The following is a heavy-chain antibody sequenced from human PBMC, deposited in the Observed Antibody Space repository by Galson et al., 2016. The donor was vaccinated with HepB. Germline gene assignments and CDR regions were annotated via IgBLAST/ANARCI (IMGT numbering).Heavy chain of an antibody. J-gene: IGHJ3*02. CDR1: GFIFRTYW. CDR2: INPDGSQT. CDR3: SRSGALHAYDI. V-gene: IGHV3-7*03. Sequence: SLRLSCAASGFIFRTYWMAWVRHVPGKGLEYLANINPDGSQTYYLDSLRGRFTISRDNAKNSLYLQMNSLRAEDTAHYYCSRSGALHAYDIWDQGTMVTVSS. D-gene: IGHD1-1*01.